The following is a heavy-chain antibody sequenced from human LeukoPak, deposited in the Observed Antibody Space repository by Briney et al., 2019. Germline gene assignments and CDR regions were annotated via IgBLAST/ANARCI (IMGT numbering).Heavy chain of an antibody. J-gene: IGHJ5*02. CDR3: TRGPS. CDR1: GFTFSSYA. V-gene: IGHV3-30*04. Sequence: PGGSLRLSCAASGFTFSSYAMHWVRQSPGKGLEWVAVISYDGSNKYYADSVKGRFTISRDNSKTTLYLQMNSLRAEDTAVYYCTRGPSWGQGTLVTVSS. CDR2: ISYDGSNK.